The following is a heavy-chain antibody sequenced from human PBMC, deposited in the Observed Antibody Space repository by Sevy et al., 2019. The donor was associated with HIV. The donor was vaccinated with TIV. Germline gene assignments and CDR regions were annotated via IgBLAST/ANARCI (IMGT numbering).Heavy chain of an antibody. J-gene: IGHJ4*02. D-gene: IGHD3-22*01. CDR3: ATTKDYYESSGYPFDS. CDR1: GYTLTGLS. V-gene: IGHV1-24*01. Sequence: ASVKVSCKVSGYTLTGLSMHWVRQAPGKGLEWMGSFDPEDAATIYAQKFQDRVTLTEDTSSNTAYMDLSSLKSEDTAMYYSATTKDYYESSGYPFDSWGQGTLVTVSS. CDR2: FDPEDAAT.